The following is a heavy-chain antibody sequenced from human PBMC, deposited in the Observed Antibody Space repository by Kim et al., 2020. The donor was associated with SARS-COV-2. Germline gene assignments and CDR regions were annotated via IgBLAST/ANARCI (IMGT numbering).Heavy chain of an antibody. J-gene: IGHJ4*02. CDR1: GFTFSSYG. V-gene: IGHV3-30*18. CDR2: ISYDGSNK. Sequence: GGSLRLSCAASGFTFSSYGMHWVRQAPGKGLEWVAVISYDGSNKYYADSVKGRFTISRDNSKNTLYLQMNSLRAEDTAVYYCAKEVGWWELTDYWGQGTLVTVSS. D-gene: IGHD2-15*01. CDR3: AKEVGWWELTDY.